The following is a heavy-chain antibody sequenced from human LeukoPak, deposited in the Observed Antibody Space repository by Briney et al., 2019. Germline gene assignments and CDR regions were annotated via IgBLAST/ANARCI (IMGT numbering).Heavy chain of an antibody. CDR2: IWYDGSSK. Sequence: GGSLRLSCAASGFTFSNYGMHWVRQAPGKGLEWVAVIWYDGSSKYYADSVKGRFTISRDNSKNTLYLQMNSLRAEDTAVYYCARSPTSPMYYFDYWGQGTLVTVSS. CDR3: ARSPTSPMYYFDY. CDR1: GFTFSNYG. V-gene: IGHV3-33*01. J-gene: IGHJ4*02. D-gene: IGHD3-10*02.